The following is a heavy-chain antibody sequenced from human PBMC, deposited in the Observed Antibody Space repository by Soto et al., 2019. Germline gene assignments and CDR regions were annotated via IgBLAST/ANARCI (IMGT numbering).Heavy chain of an antibody. CDR3: GRVPYSSGWNPYYFDY. CDR2: IYYSGST. CDR1: GFSISSYY. J-gene: IGHJ4*02. Sequence: PSETLSLTCTVSGFSISSYYWIWIRQPPGKGLEWIGYIYYSGSTNYNPSLKSRVTISVDTSKNQFSLKLSSVTAADTAVYYCGRVPYSSGWNPYYFDYWGQGTLVTVSS. V-gene: IGHV4-59*01. D-gene: IGHD6-19*01.